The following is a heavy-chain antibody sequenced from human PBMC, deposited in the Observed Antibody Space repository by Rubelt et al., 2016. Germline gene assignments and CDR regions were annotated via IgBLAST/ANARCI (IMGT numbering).Heavy chain of an antibody. Sequence: EVQLVESGGGLVQPGGSLRLSCTASGFTFGDYAMSWFRQAPGKGLEWVGFIRSNAYGGTTEYAASVKGRFTISRDDSKSIAYLQMNSLKTEDTAVYYCTSSDFRSGYPNSDFDYWGQGTLVTVSS. CDR2: IRSNAYGGTT. CDR3: TSSDFRSGYPNSDFDY. D-gene: IGHD3-3*01. CDR1: GFTFGDYA. J-gene: IGHJ4*02. V-gene: IGHV3-49*03.